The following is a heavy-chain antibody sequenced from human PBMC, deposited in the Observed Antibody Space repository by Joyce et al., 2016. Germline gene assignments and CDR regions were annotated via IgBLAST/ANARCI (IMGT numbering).Heavy chain of an antibody. Sequence: QVQLVESGGGVVQPGRYLRLSCAASGFTFSSHAMHWVRRAPGKGLEWLALIPYAGNIEYDADSVKGRFTVSRDNSKNTLYLQMNSLRAEDTAVYYCAKVATYEYGDYGPFDYWGQGTVVTVSS. J-gene: IGHJ4*02. CDR2: IPYAGNIE. D-gene: IGHD4-17*01. CDR3: AKVATYEYGDYGPFDY. V-gene: IGHV3-30*18. CDR1: GFTFSSHA.